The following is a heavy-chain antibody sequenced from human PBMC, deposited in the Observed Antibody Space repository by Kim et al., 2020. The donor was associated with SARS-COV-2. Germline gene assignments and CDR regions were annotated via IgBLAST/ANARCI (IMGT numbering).Heavy chain of an antibody. CDR3: ARAGYSGEVDY. Sequence: TNCNPSLKSRVAISVDTSKNQFSLKLSSVTAADTAVYYCARAGYSGEVDYWGQGTLVTVSS. D-gene: IGHD6-13*01. V-gene: IGHV4-34*01. CDR2: T. J-gene: IGHJ4*02.